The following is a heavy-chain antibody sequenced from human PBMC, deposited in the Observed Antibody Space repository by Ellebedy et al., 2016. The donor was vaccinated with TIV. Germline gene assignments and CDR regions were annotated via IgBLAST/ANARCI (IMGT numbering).Heavy chain of an antibody. V-gene: IGHV3-66*01. Sequence: GESLKISXAASGFTVSSNYMIWVRQAPGKGLEWVSVIYSGGSTYYADSVKGRFTISRDNSKNTLYLQMNSLRAEDTAVYYCARDRDLVLDYWGQGTLVTVSS. CDR3: ARDRDLVLDY. D-gene: IGHD6-6*01. CDR1: GFTVSSNY. J-gene: IGHJ4*02. CDR2: IYSGGST.